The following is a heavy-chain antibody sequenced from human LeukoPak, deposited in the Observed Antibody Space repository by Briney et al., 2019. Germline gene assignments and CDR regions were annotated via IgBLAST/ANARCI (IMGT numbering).Heavy chain of an antibody. CDR3: ARDSSSSRDGMDV. CDR1: GGSISSYY. D-gene: IGHD6-13*01. J-gene: IGHJ6*02. V-gene: IGHV4-59*01. CDR2: IYYSGST. Sequence: PSETLSLTCTVSGGSISSYYWSWIRQPPGKGLEWIGYIYYSGSTNYNPSLKSRVTISVDTSKNQFSLKLSSVTAADTAVYYCARDSSSSRDGMDVWGQGTTVTVSS.